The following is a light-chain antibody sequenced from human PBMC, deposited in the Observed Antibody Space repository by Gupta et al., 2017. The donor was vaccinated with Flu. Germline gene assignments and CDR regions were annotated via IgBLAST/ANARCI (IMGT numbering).Light chain of an antibody. J-gene: IGKJ1*01. CDR3: QQYSASST. CDR1: QSIDNW. CDR2: KTS. Sequence: VGDRVTITCRASQSIDNWLAWYQQKPGKAPKLLIKKTSSLQSGVPSRFSGSGSGTEFTLTIISLQPDDSASYYCQQYSASSTFAQGTKVEI. V-gene: IGKV1-5*03.